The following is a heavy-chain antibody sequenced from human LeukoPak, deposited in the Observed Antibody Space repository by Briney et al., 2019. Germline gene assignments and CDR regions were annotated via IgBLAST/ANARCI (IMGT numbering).Heavy chain of an antibody. V-gene: IGHV4-39*01. CDR1: GGSISSSSYY. Sequence: KPSETLSLTCTVSGGSISSSSYYWGWIRQPPGKGLEWIGSIYYSGSTYYNPSLKSRVTISVDTSKNQFSLKLSSVTAADTAVYYCARLFAGAARFDYWGQGTLVTVSS. CDR2: IYYSGST. J-gene: IGHJ4*02. CDR3: ARLFAGAARFDY. D-gene: IGHD2-15*01.